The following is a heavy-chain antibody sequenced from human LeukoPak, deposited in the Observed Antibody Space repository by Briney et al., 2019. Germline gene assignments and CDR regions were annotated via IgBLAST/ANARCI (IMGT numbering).Heavy chain of an antibody. D-gene: IGHD6-25*01. CDR3: ARDSGPDAFDI. CDR2: IYYSGST. J-gene: IGHJ3*02. CDR1: GGSISSYY. V-gene: IGHV4-59*01. Sequence: SETLSLTCTVSGGSISSYYWSWIRQPPGKGLEWIGYIYYSGSTNYNPSLKSRVTISVDTSKNQFSLKMSSVTAADTAVYYCARDSGPDAFDIWGQGTMVTVSS.